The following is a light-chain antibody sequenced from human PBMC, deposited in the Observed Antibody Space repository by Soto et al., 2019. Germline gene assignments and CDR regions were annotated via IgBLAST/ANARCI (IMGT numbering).Light chain of an antibody. V-gene: IGKV3-11*01. J-gene: IGKJ4*01. CDR1: QSVSRY. CDR3: QQRSNVLT. Sequence: EIVLTQSPATLSLSPGERATLSCRASQSVSRYLAWYQQKPGQAPRLLIYDASNRATGIPARFSGSGSGTDFTLTISSMEPDDFAVYYCQQRSNVLTFGGGTKVEIK. CDR2: DAS.